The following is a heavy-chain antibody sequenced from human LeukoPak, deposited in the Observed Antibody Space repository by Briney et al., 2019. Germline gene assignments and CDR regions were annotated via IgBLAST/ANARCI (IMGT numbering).Heavy chain of an antibody. V-gene: IGHV1-2*02. CDR3: AAVSSGSYLLAHY. CDR1: GGTFSSYA. Sequence: ASVKVSCKASGGTFSSYAISWVRQAPGQGLEWMGWINPNSGGTNYAQKFQGRVTMTRDTSISTAYMELSRLRSDDTAVYYCAAVSSGSYLLAHYWGQGTLVTVSS. CDR2: INPNSGGT. J-gene: IGHJ4*02. D-gene: IGHD1-26*01.